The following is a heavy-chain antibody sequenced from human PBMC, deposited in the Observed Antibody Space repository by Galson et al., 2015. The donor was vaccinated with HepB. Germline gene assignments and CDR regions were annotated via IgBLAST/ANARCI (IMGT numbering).Heavy chain of an antibody. CDR1: GFTFSNAW. Sequence: SLRLSCAASGFTFSNAWMSWVRQAPGKGLEWAGRIKSKTDGGTTDYAAPVKGRFTISRDDSKNTLYLQMNSLKTEDTAVYYCTTGRFLEWFHNWFDPWGQGTLVTVSS. CDR2: IKSKTDGGTT. J-gene: IGHJ5*02. D-gene: IGHD3-3*01. CDR3: TTGRFLEWFHNWFDP. V-gene: IGHV3-15*01.